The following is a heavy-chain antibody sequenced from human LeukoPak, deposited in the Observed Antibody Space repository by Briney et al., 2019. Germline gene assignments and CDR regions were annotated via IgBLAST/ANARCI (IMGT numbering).Heavy chain of an antibody. CDR3: ARDAGATFYFDY. J-gene: IGHJ4*02. Sequence: GGSLRLSCAASGFTFSSYAMSWVGQAPGKGLEWVSAISGSGGSTYYADSVKGRFTISRDSAKNSLYLQMNSLRAEDTAVYYCARDAGATFYFDYWGQGTLVTVSS. CDR1: GFTFSSYA. V-gene: IGHV3-23*01. CDR2: ISGSGGST. D-gene: IGHD1-26*01.